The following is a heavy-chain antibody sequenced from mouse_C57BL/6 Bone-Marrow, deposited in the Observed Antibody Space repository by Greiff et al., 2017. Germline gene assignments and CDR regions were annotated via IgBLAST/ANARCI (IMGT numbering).Heavy chain of an antibody. CDR2: IRSGGSYT. CDR3: AGHKPAFSTTVVASDYAMDY. D-gene: IGHD1-1*01. J-gene: IGHJ4*01. V-gene: IGHV5-6*01. Sequence: EVQLQESGGDLVKPGGSLKLSCAASGFTFSSYGMSWVRQTPDKRLEWVATIRSGGSYTYYPDSVQGRFTISRDNAKNTLYLQMSSLKSEDTAMXYCAGHKPAFSTTVVASDYAMDYWGQGTSVTVSS. CDR1: GFTFSSYG.